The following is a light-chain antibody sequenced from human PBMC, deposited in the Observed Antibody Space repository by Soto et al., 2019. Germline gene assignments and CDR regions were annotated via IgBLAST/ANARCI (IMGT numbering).Light chain of an antibody. J-gene: IGLJ2*01. CDR3: SSYTSTNFVI. V-gene: IGLV2-14*01. CDR2: DVS. CDR1: SGDIGDYKY. Sequence: QSALTQHASVSGSPGQSITISCTGSSGDIGDYKYVSWYKQHPGKAPKLMIYDVSNRPSGVSNRFSASKSGNTASLTISGLQAEDEADYYCSSYTSTNFVIFGGGTKLTVL.